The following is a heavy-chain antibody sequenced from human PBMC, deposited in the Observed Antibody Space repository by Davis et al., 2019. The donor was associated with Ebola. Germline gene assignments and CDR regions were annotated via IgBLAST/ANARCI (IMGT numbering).Heavy chain of an antibody. CDR1: GFTFSGSA. Sequence: GGSLRLSCAASGFTFSGSAMHWVRQASGKGLEWVGRIRSKANSYATAYAASVKGRFTISRDDSKNTAYLQMNSLRAEDTAAYYCAKDTGATVTTQEFDYWGQGTLVTVSS. V-gene: IGHV3-73*01. J-gene: IGHJ4*02. CDR2: IRSKANSYAT. CDR3: AKDTGATVTTQEFDY. D-gene: IGHD4-17*01.